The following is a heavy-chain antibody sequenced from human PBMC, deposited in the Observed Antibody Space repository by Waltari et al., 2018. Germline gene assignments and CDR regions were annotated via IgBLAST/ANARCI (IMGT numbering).Heavy chain of an antibody. CDR2: LSGNGAGT. Sequence: EVQLLESGGGSVQPGGSLRLSCAASGFPCSNYAFTWVRQAPGKGLEWIPVLSGNGAGTYYADSVKGRFTISRDNSKNTLYLQMNSLRAEDTAIYYCAKDSSSWYYMDVWGKGTTVTVSS. J-gene: IGHJ6*03. D-gene: IGHD6-13*01. CDR3: AKDSSSWYYMDV. CDR1: GFPCSNYA. V-gene: IGHV3-23*01.